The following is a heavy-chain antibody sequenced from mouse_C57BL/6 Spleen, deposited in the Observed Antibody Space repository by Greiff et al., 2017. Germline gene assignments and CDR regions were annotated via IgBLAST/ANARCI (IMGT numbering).Heavy chain of an antibody. Sequence: EVKLMESGGGLVKPGGSLKLSCAASGFTFSSYAMSWVRQTPEKRLEWVATISDGGSYTYYPDNVKGRFTISRNNAKNNLYLQMSHLKSEDTAMYYCARDGYYDYEYYAMDYWGQGTSVTVSS. D-gene: IGHD2-4*01. J-gene: IGHJ4*01. V-gene: IGHV5-4*01. CDR1: GFTFSSYA. CDR2: ISDGGSYT. CDR3: ARDGYYDYEYYAMDY.